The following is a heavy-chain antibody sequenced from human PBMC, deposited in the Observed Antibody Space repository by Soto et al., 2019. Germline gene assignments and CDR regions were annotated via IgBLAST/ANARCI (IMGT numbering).Heavy chain of an antibody. CDR1: GFTVSNNY. CDR2: IYSAGST. V-gene: IGHV3-53*02. J-gene: IGHJ4*02. D-gene: IGHD6-6*01. Sequence: EVQVVETGGGLIQPGGSLRLSCAASGFTVSNNYMSWVRQAPGKGLDWVSVIYSAGSTYYADSVKGRFTISRDTSKNKLYLQMNSLSADDTAIYYCVARSSGADYWGQGTLVTVSS. CDR3: VARSSGADY.